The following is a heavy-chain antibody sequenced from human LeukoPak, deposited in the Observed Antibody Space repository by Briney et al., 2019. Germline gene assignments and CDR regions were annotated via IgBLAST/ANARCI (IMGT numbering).Heavy chain of an antibody. CDR2: VYYSGST. CDR3: AQRGIVARTNTLVDY. D-gene: IGHD5-12*01. V-gene: IGHV4-59*12. Sequence: SETLSLTCTVSGGSISTYYWSWLRQPPGKGLEWIGYVYYSGSTNYNPSLKSRVTISADTSKNQFSLRLSSVTAADTAVYYCAQRGIVARTNTLVDYWGQGTLVTVSS. J-gene: IGHJ4*02. CDR1: GGSISTYY.